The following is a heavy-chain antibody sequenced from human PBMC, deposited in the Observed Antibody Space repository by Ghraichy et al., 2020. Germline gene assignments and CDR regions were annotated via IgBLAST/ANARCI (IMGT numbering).Heavy chain of an antibody. Sequence: SETLSLTCAVSGGSISSDDFSWSWIRQPPGKGLEWIGYIYHTGTTYYNPSLKSRVTMSVDTSKNQFSLKVNSVTAADTALYYCARLHRVIVALDFWDQGTLVTVSS. D-gene: IGHD5-12*01. V-gene: IGHV4-30-2*01. CDR3: ARLHRVIVALDF. J-gene: IGHJ3*01. CDR2: IYHTGTT. CDR1: GGSISSDDFS.